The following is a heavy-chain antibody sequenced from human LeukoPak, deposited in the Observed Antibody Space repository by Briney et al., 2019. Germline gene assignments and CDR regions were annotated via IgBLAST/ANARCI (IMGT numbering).Heavy chain of an antibody. Sequence: PSETLSLTCTVSAGSVSSSRYYWGWIRQPPGKGLQWIGSISYSGSTYYNPSLKSRVTISVDTSKNQFSLKLSSVTAADTAVYYCARQSGYYDSSGHYKRGAFDIWGQGTMVTVSS. V-gene: IGHV4-39*01. CDR1: AGSVSSSRYY. J-gene: IGHJ3*02. D-gene: IGHD3-22*01. CDR3: ARQSGYYDSSGHYKRGAFDI. CDR2: ISYSGST.